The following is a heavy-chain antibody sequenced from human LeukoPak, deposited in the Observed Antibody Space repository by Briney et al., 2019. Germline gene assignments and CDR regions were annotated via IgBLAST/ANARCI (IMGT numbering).Heavy chain of an antibody. D-gene: IGHD1-26*01. V-gene: IGHV3-64D*06. Sequence: PGGSLRLSCAASGFAFSSYAMHWVRQAPGKGLEYVSAISSNGGSTYYADSVKGRFTISRDNSKNTLYLQMSSLRAEDTAVYYCAKDPIFSGSYGVFDSWGQGTLVTVSS. CDR3: AKDPIFSGSYGVFDS. CDR1: GFAFSSYA. CDR2: ISSNGGST. J-gene: IGHJ4*02.